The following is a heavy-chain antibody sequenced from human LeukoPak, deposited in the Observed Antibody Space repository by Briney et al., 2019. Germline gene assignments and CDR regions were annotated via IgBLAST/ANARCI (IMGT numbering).Heavy chain of an antibody. J-gene: IGHJ4*02. CDR3: ARYRVGATRYYFDY. CDR1: GFTFSSYW. V-gene: IGHV3-7*01. Sequence: GGSLRLSCAASGFTFSSYWMSWVRQAPGKGLEWVANIKQDGSEKYYVDSVKGRFTIPRDNAKNSLYLQMNSLRAEDTAVYYCARYRVGATRYYFDYWGQGTLVTVSS. CDR2: IKQDGSEK. D-gene: IGHD1-26*01.